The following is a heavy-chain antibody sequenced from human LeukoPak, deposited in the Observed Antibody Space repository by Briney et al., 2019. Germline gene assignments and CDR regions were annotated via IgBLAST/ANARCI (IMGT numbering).Heavy chain of an antibody. V-gene: IGHV3-30*02. J-gene: IGHJ4*02. CDR2: IRYDGIGK. D-gene: IGHD5-12*01. Sequence: GGSLRLSCAASGFTFSDCSMHWVRLAPGKGLEWVAFIRYDGIGKSYADSVKGRFTVSRDNSKNTLFLQMNSLGTEDTAVYYCAKEPGSTGAYDTWGQGTLVTVSS. CDR3: AKEPGSTGAYDT. CDR1: GFTFSDCS.